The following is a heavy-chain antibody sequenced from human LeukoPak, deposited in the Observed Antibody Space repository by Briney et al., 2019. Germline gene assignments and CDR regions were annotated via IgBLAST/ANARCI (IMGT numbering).Heavy chain of an antibody. CDR3: ARERRDGYSSGWYYFDY. Sequence: ASVKVSCKASGYTFTGYYMHWVRQAPGQGLEWMGWINPNSGGTNYAQKFQGRVTMTRDTSISTAYMELSRLRSDDTAVYYCARERRDGYSSGWYYFDYWGQGTLVTVSS. J-gene: IGHJ4*02. D-gene: IGHD6-19*01. CDR2: INPNSGGT. V-gene: IGHV1-2*02. CDR1: GYTFTGYY.